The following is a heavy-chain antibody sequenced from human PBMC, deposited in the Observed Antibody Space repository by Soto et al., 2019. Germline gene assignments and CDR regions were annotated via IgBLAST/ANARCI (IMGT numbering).Heavy chain of an antibody. CDR2: NDPSDPDI. CDR3: ARYFFDNFDY. CDR1: GFTFSSYG. Sequence: GGSLRLSCAASGFTFSSYGMHWVRQAPGKGLEWMGINDPSDPDIGYSPSFQGQVTISADKSISTAYLQWSSLKASDTAIYYCARYFFDNFDYWGHGTLVTGSS. V-gene: IGHV5-51*01. D-gene: IGHD3-3*01. J-gene: IGHJ4*01.